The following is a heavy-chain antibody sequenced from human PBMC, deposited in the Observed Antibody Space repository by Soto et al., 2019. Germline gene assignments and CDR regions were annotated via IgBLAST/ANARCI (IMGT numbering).Heavy chain of an antibody. CDR1: GGSISSYY. V-gene: IGHV4-59*08. J-gene: IGHJ4*02. Sequence: SETLSLTCTVSGGSISSYYWSWIRQPPGKGLEWIGYIYYSGSTNYNPSLKSRVTISVDTSKNQFSLKLSSVTAADTAVYYCARRGNPDYGDYFLDYWGQGTLVTVSS. CDR3: ARRGNPDYGDYFLDY. CDR2: IYYSGST. D-gene: IGHD4-17*01.